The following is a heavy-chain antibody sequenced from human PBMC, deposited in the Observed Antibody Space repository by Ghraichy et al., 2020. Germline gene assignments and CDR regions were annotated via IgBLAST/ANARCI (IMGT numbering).Heavy chain of an antibody. Sequence: GGSLRLSCAASGFTFSRYGMHWVRLAPGKGLEWVAVTSYDASNKFYGGSVQGRFTISRDNSKNTLYLQMNYLRPEDTAVYYCAKERDTSGYYSFRGDYYGMDVWGQGTTVTVSS. V-gene: IGHV3-30*18. D-gene: IGHD3-22*01. J-gene: IGHJ6*02. CDR2: TSYDASNK. CDR1: GFTFSRYG. CDR3: AKERDTSGYYSFRGDYYGMDV.